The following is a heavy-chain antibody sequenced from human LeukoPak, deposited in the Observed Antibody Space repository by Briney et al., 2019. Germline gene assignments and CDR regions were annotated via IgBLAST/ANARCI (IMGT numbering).Heavy chain of an antibody. CDR3: ARAPLWFGELLNWYFDL. J-gene: IGHJ2*01. D-gene: IGHD3-10*01. V-gene: IGHV1-46*01. Sequence: GASVKVSCKASGYTFTSYYVHWVRQAPGQGLEWMGIINPSGGSTNNAQKFQDRVTVTSDMSTSTVYMELSSLRSEDTAVYYCARAPLWFGELLNWYFDLWGRGTLVSVTS. CDR1: GYTFTSYY. CDR2: INPSGGST.